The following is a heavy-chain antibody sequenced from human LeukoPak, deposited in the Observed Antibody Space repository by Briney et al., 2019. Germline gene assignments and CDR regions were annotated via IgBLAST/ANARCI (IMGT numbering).Heavy chain of an antibody. CDR2: ISSSSSTI. Sequence: PGGSLRLSCAASGFTFSSYSMNWVRQAPGKGLEWVSCISSSSSTIYYADSVKGRFTISRDNAKNSLYLQMNSLRAEDTAVYYCARDPVTTRVLEGPDFDYWGQGTLVTVSS. CDR1: GFTFSSYS. V-gene: IGHV3-48*04. D-gene: IGHD4-11*01. J-gene: IGHJ4*02. CDR3: ARDPVTTRVLEGPDFDY.